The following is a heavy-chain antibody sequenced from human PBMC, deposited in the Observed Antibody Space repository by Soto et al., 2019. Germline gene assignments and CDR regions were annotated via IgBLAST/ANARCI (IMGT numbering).Heavy chain of an antibody. Sequence: GGSLRLSCAASGFTFSSYAISWVRQAPGKGLEWVSVISGIDDSTYYADSVKGRFTISRDNSKNTLYLQMNSLRAEDTAVYYCAKRSSSSTFDYWGQGTLVTVSS. CDR3: AKRSSSSTFDY. J-gene: IGHJ4*02. D-gene: IGHD6-6*01. CDR1: GFTFSSYA. V-gene: IGHV3-23*01. CDR2: ISGIDDST.